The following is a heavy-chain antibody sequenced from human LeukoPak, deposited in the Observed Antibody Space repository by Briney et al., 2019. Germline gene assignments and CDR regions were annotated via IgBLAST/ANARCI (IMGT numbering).Heavy chain of an antibody. CDR1: GFTFNGYW. Sequence: GGSLRLSCAASGFTFNGYWMSWVRQAPGKGLEWVANIKEDGSAQYYVGSVKGRFTISRDNSKNTLYLQMNSLRAEDTAVYYCARASSGSYYTAYMDVWGQGTTVTVSS. CDR3: ARASSGSYYTAYMDV. CDR2: IKEDGSAQ. D-gene: IGHD1-26*01. V-gene: IGHV3-7*01. J-gene: IGHJ6*02.